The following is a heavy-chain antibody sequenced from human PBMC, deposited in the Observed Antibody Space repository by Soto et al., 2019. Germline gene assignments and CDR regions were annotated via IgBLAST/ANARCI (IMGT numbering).Heavy chain of an antibody. J-gene: IGHJ4*02. Sequence: GGSLRLSCAASGFTFSSYAMSWVRLAPGKGLEWVAGMRGNGDKIYYADSVRGRFTISRDNSNNTLYLQMSSLRAGDTAIYYCAKKDRILHADGKDYFDHWGQGTQVTVSS. CDR2: MRGNGDKI. D-gene: IGHD2-15*01. CDR1: GFTFSSYA. CDR3: AKKDRILHADGKDYFDH. V-gene: IGHV3-23*01.